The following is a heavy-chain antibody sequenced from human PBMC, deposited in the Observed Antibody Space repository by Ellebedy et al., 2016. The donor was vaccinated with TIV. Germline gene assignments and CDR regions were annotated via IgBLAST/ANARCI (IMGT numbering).Heavy chain of an antibody. Sequence: GESLKISXAASGFTFSSYSMNWVRQAPGKGLEWVSSISSSSSYIYYADSVKGRFTISRDNAKNSLYLQMNSLRAEDTAVYYCARDRGAGYIVVVVAATYFDLWGRGTLVTVSS. D-gene: IGHD2-15*01. J-gene: IGHJ2*01. CDR1: GFTFSSYS. V-gene: IGHV3-21*01. CDR3: ARDRGAGYIVVVVAATYFDL. CDR2: ISSSSSYI.